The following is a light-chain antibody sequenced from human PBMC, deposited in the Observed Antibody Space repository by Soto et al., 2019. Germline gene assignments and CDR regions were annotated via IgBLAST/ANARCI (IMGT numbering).Light chain of an antibody. J-gene: IGKJ1*01. CDR1: QAISNY. CDR3: QHSYSLPLA. Sequence: DIQMTQSPSSLSASVGDRVTITCRASQAISNYLQWYQQKPGQAPKLLIYTASSLQSGVPSRFSGRGSGTDFTLTIGSLQPVDFATYYCQHSYSLPLAFGQGTKVELK. V-gene: IGKV1-39*01. CDR2: TAS.